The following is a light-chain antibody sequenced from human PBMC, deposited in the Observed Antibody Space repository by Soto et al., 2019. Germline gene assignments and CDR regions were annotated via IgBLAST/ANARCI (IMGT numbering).Light chain of an antibody. Sequence: QSVLTQPASVSGSPGQSITISCTGTSSDVGNYNLVSWYPQHPGKAPKLIIYEGSKRPSGVSNRFSGSKSGNTASLTISGLQTEDEADYYCCSYADLILFGGGTKLTVL. CDR2: EGS. V-gene: IGLV2-23*01. CDR1: SSDVGNYNL. J-gene: IGLJ2*01. CDR3: CSYADLIL.